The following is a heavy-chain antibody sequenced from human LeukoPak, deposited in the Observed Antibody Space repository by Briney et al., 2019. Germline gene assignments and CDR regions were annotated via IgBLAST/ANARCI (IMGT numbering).Heavy chain of an antibody. J-gene: IGHJ4*02. V-gene: IGHV3-30*02. Sequence: PGGSLRLSCAASGFTFSSYGMHWVRQAPGKGLEWVAFIRYDGSNKYYADSVKGRFAISRDNSKKTLYLQMNSLRAEDTAVYYCAKAGVLLWFGEPPPRFDYWGQGTLVTVSS. CDR3: AKAGVLLWFGEPPPRFDY. CDR1: GFTFSSYG. CDR2: IRYDGSNK. D-gene: IGHD3-10*01.